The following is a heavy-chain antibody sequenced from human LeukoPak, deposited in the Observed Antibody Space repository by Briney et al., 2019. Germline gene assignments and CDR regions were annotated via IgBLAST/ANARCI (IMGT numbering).Heavy chain of an antibody. J-gene: IGHJ4*02. CDR1: GYSFTSYW. CDR3: ARASYCSSTSCYDFDY. D-gene: IGHD2-2*01. Sequence: GESLKISCKGSGYSFTSYWIGWVRQMPGKGLEWMGIIYPGDSDTRYGPSFQGQVTISADKSISTAYLQWSSLKASDTAMYYCARASYCSSTSCYDFDYWGQGTLVTVSS. V-gene: IGHV5-51*01. CDR2: IYPGDSDT.